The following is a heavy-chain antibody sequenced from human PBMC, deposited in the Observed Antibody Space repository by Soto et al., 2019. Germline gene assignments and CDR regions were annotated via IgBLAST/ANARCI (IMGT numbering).Heavy chain of an antibody. J-gene: IGHJ5*01. CDR1: GYTFTSYG. CDR2: ISAYNGNT. Sequence: ASVKVSCKASGYTFTSYGISWVRQAPGQGLEWMGWISAYNGNTNYAQKRQGGVTMTTDTSTSTAYMELRSLRSDDTAVYYCARDEDFTVPPGLFDSCGQGTLVTVSS. D-gene: IGHD4-17*01. V-gene: IGHV1-18*01. CDR3: ARDEDFTVPPGLFDS.